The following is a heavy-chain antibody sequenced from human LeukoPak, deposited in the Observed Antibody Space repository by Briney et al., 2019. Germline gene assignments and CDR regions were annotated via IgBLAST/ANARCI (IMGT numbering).Heavy chain of an antibody. CDR2: IKQDGGEK. CDR1: GFTFSGYW. J-gene: IGHJ6*04. Sequence: GGSLTHSCAASGFTFSGYWMSWLRQAPGKGRGWVANIKQDGGEKYYVDSVKGRFTISRDNAKNSLYLQMNSLRAEETAVYYCARDRGFGQADVWGKGTTVTVSS. CDR3: ARDRGFGQADV. D-gene: IGHD3-10*01. V-gene: IGHV3-7*01.